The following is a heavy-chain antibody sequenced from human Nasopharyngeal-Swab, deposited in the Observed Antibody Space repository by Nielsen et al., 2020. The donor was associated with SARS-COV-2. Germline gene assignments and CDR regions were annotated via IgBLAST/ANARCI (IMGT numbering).Heavy chain of an antibody. CDR2: ISGSGGST. CDR3: AKDVRGSGSLGCMDV. J-gene: IGHJ6*02. V-gene: IGHV3-23*01. CDR1: GFTFSSYA. D-gene: IGHD3-10*01. Sequence: GASLKISCAASGFTFSSYAMNWVRQAPGKGLEWVSAISGSGGSTYYADSVKGRFTISRDNSKNTLYLQMNSLRAEDTAVYYCAKDVRGSGSLGCMDVWGQGTTVTVSS.